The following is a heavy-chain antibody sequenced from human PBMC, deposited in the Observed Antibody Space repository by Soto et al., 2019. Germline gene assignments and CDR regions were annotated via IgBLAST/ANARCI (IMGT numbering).Heavy chain of an antibody. CDR2: ISTSGSST. CDR3: ARVAAFNWNNAFDI. J-gene: IGHJ3*02. Sequence: EVQLLESGGELVQPGGSLSLSCAASGFSSSDYAMTWVRQAPGKGLEWVALISTSGSSTLYADSMTGRFIISRDNSKNALDLQMNRLGADDTALYYCARVAAFNWNNAFDIWRQGTMVVVAS. D-gene: IGHD1-1*01. CDR1: GFSSSDYA. V-gene: IGHV3-23*05.